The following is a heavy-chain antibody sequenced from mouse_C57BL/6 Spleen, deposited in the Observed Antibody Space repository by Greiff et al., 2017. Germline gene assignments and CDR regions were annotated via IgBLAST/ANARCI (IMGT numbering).Heavy chain of an antibody. V-gene: IGHV6-3*01. J-gene: IGHJ4*01. CDR3: KNAYAMDY. Sequence: EVQLQQSGGGLVQPGGSMKLSCVASGFTFSNYWMNWVRQSPEKGLEWVAQIRLKSDNYATHYAESVKGRFTISREDSKSSVYLQMNNLRAEDTGIYYCKNAYAMDYWGQGTSVTVSS. CDR1: GFTFSNYW. CDR2: IRLKSDNYAT.